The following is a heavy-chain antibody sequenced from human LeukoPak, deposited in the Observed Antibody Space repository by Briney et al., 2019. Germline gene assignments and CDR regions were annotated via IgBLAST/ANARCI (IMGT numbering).Heavy chain of an antibody. CDR2: ISSSSSYI. Sequence: GGSLGLSCAASGFTFSSYSMNWVRQAPGKGLEWVSSISSSSSYIYYADSVKGRFTISRDNAKNSLYLQMNSLRAEDTAVYYCARARWRDTMIVVPHDPWGQGTLVTVSS. J-gene: IGHJ5*02. CDR3: ARARWRDTMIVVPHDP. CDR1: GFTFSSYS. V-gene: IGHV3-21*01. D-gene: IGHD3-22*01.